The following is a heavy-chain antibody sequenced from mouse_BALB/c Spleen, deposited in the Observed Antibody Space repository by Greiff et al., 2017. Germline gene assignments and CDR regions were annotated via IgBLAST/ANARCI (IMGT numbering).Heavy chain of an antibody. CDR1: GYSFTSYW. Sequence: QVQLKESGPQLVRPGASVKISCKASGYSFTSYWMHWVKQRPGQGLEWIGMIDPSDSETRLNQKFKDKATLTVDKSSSTAYMQLSSPTSEDSAVYYCAGGEVSTAHWGQGTSVTVSS. CDR2: IDPSDSET. D-gene: IGHD2-13*01. CDR3: AGGEVSTAH. V-gene: IGHV1S126*01. J-gene: IGHJ4*01.